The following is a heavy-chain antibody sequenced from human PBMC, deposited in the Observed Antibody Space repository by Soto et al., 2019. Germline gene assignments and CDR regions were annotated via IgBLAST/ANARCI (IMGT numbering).Heavy chain of an antibody. V-gene: IGHV1-18*01. CDR2: ISAYNGNT. CDR1: GYTFTSYG. Sequence: GASVKVSCKASGYTFTSYGISWVRQAPGQGLEWMGWISAYNGNTNYAQKLQGRVTMTTVTSTSIAYFELRSLRFDDTAVYYCARDPPSTPDAFDIWGQGTMVTVSS. J-gene: IGHJ3*02. D-gene: IGHD2-2*01. CDR3: ARDPPSTPDAFDI.